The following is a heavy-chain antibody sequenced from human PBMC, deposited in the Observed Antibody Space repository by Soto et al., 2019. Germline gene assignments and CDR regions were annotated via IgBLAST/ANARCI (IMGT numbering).Heavy chain of an antibody. D-gene: IGHD2-2*01. J-gene: IGHJ5*02. CDR2: IYYSGST. V-gene: IGHV4-59*01. Sequence: SETLSLTCTVSGGSISSYYWSWIRQPPGKGLEWIGYIYYSGSTNYNPPLKSRVTISVDTSKNQFSLKLSSVTAADTAVYYCARAIVVVPAAYNWFDPWGQGTLVTVSS. CDR1: GGSISSYY. CDR3: ARAIVVVPAAYNWFDP.